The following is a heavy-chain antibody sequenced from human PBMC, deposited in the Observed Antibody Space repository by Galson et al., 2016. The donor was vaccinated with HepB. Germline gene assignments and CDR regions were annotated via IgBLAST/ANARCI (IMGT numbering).Heavy chain of an antibody. CDR3: TCGRSPGAY. V-gene: IGHV3-53*01. CDR2: IYSGGST. CDR1: GFTVSNNY. D-gene: IGHD3-16*02. J-gene: IGHJ4*02. Sequence: SLRLSCAASGFTVSNNYMSWVRQAPGKGLECVSLIYSGGSTSYADSVTGRFTISRDHFKNTLYLQMNSLRAEDTAVYFCTCGRSPGAYWGQGTLVTVSS.